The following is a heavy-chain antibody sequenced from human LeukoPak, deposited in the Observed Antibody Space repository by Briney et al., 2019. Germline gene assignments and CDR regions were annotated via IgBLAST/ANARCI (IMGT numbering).Heavy chain of an antibody. J-gene: IGHJ3*02. V-gene: IGHV1-2*04. Sequence: ASVKVSCKASGYTFTGYYMHWVRQAPGQGLEWMGWINPNSGGTNYAQKFQGWVTMTRDTSISTAYMELSRLRSDDTAVYYCATRYDSSGIDAFDIWGQGTMVTVSS. CDR3: ATRYDSSGIDAFDI. D-gene: IGHD3-22*01. CDR2: INPNSGGT. CDR1: GYTFTGYY.